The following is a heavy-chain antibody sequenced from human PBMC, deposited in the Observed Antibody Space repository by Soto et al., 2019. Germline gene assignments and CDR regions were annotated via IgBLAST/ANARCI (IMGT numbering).Heavy chain of an antibody. Sequence: QVQLVESGGGMVNPGGSLRLSCAASGFTFSAYYVGWIRQAPGKGLEWVSYISGSGGTMYYADSVKGRFTISRDNTKNSLYLRMNSLRAEDTAVYYCARDLYYDGSGYYSGGIDYWGQGTLVTVSS. V-gene: IGHV3-11*01. CDR2: ISGSGGTM. CDR1: GFTFSAYY. D-gene: IGHD3-22*01. CDR3: ARDLYYDGSGYYSGGIDY. J-gene: IGHJ4*02.